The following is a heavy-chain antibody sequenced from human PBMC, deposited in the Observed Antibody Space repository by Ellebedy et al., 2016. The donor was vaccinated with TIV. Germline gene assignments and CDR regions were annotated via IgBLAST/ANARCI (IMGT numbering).Heavy chain of an antibody. V-gene: IGHV3-66*01. CDR2: IYSGGST. Sequence: GESLKISCAASGFTVSSNYMSWVRQAPGKGLEWVSIIYSGGSTYYADSVKGRFTTSRDDSRNTLYLQMNSLRAEDTAVYYCASRPDGDYHFLDYWGQGTLVTVSS. CDR3: ASRPDGDYHFLDY. CDR1: GFTVSSNY. D-gene: IGHD4-17*01. J-gene: IGHJ4*02.